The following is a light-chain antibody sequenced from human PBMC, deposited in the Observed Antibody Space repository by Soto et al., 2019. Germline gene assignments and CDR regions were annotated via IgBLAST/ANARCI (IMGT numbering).Light chain of an antibody. CDR2: DAS. V-gene: IGKV3-15*01. CDR3: QQYNNWPPDFT. J-gene: IGKJ2*01. CDR1: QSVGRN. Sequence: EIVLTQSPATLSMSPGERATLSCRASQSVGRNLAWFQQKPGQAPRLLIYDASTRATGIPARFSGSGSATDFTLTINSLQSEDVAVYYCQQYNNWPPDFTFGQGTKLEIK.